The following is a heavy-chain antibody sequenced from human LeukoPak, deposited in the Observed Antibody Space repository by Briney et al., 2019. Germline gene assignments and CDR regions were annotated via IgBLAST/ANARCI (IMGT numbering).Heavy chain of an antibody. J-gene: IGHJ3*02. CDR3: ARGGGWLQLRGSAFDI. CDR1: GGSFSGYY. V-gene: IGHV4-34*01. D-gene: IGHD5-12*01. CDR2: INHSGST. Sequence: TSSETLSLTCAVYGGSFSGYYWSWIRQPPGKGLEWIGEINHSGSTNYNPSLKSRVTISVDTSKNQFSLKLSSVTAADTAVYYCARGGGWLQLRGSAFDIWGQGTMVTVSS.